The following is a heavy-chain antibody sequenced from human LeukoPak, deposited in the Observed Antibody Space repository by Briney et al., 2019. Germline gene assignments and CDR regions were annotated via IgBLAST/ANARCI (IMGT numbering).Heavy chain of an antibody. Sequence: GESLKISCKASGYSFTKYWIGWVRQMPGKGLEWMAIIYPANSDTRYSASLQGQVTISADNSITTAYLQWSSLTASDTAMYYCARERESGSSWFDPWGQGTLVTVSS. CDR1: GYSFTKYW. CDR2: IYPANSDT. V-gene: IGHV5-51*01. D-gene: IGHD3-10*01. J-gene: IGHJ5*02. CDR3: ARERESGSSWFDP.